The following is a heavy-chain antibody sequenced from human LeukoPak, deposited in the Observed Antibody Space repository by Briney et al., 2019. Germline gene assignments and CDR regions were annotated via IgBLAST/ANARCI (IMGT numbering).Heavy chain of an antibody. D-gene: IGHD3-22*01. V-gene: IGHV3-23*01. CDR2: ISGSGGST. CDR1: GFTFSSYA. Sequence: GGSLRLSCAASGFTFSSYAMSWVRQAPGKGLEWVSAISGSGGSTYYADSVKGRFTISRDNSKNTLYLQMNSLRAEDTAVYYCATQRTYDSSGYLDYWGQGTLVTVSS. J-gene: IGHJ4*02. CDR3: ATQRTYDSSGYLDY.